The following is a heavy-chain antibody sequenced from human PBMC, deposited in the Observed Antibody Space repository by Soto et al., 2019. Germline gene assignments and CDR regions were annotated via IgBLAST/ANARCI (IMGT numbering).Heavy chain of an antibody. CDR3: ARHLYCSSSNCYRIYYGVDV. CDR2: ISTSSSHI. Sequence: GSLRLSCAASGFTFSSYSMNWVRQAPGKGLERVSSISTSSSHIYYADSVKGRFTISRDNAKNSLYLQMNSLRAEDTAVYYCARHLYCSSSNCYRIYYGVDVWGQGTTVTVSS. CDR1: GFTFSSYS. J-gene: IGHJ6*02. D-gene: IGHD2-2*02. V-gene: IGHV3-21*01.